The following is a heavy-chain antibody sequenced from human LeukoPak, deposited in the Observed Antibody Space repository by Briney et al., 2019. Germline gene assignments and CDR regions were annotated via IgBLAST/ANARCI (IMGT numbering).Heavy chain of an antibody. CDR2: ISYDGSNK. Sequence: GGSLRLSCAASGFTFSSYAMHWVRQAPGKGLEWVAVISYDGSNKYYADSVKGRFTISRDNSKNTLYLQMNSLKTEDTAVYYCTTDEDSNPLYWGQGTLVTVSS. J-gene: IGHJ4*02. D-gene: IGHD4-11*01. V-gene: IGHV3-30-3*01. CDR3: TTDEDSNPLY. CDR1: GFTFSSYA.